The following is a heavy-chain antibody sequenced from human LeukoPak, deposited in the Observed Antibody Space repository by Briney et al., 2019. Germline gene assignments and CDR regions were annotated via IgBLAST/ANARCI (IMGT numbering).Heavy chain of an antibody. V-gene: IGHV1-2*02. CDR1: GYTFTGYY. J-gene: IGHJ3*02. CDR2: IKPDSGGT. CDR3: ARGGIVARKDTNAFDI. Sequence: ASVKVSCKASGYTFTGYYLQWVRQAPGQGLDWMGWIKPDSGGTNYAQKFQGRVTMTRDTSISTAYMELSRLRSDDTAVYYCARGGIVARKDTNAFDIWGQGTMVTVSS. D-gene: IGHD3-22*01.